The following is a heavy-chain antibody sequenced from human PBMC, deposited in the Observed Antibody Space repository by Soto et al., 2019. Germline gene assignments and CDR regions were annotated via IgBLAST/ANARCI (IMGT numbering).Heavy chain of an antibody. D-gene: IGHD3-3*01. V-gene: IGHV4-39*01. CDR3: ARHAFFGVAPMVDY. J-gene: IGHJ4*02. CDR2: IYYSGST. CDR1: GGSISSSSYY. Sequence: SETLSLTCTVSGGSISSSSYYWGWIRQPPGKGLEWIGSIYYSGSTYYNPSLKSRVTISVDTSKNQFSLKLSSVTAADTAVYYCARHAFFGVAPMVDYWGQGTLVTVSS.